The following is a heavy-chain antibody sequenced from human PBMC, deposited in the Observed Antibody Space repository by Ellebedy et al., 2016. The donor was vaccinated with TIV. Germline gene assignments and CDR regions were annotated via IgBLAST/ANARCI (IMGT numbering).Heavy chain of an antibody. V-gene: IGHV4-61*05. CDR1: GGSFSSSSYY. J-gene: IGHJ4*02. D-gene: IGHD1-26*01. CDR3: ARCPEVGASDY. Sequence: MPSETLSLTCTVSGGSFSSSSYYWGWTRQPPGKGLEWIGEIYHSGSTNYNPSLKSRVTISVDKSKNQFSLKLNSVTAADTAIYFCARCPEVGASDYWGQGTLVTVSS. CDR2: IYHSGST.